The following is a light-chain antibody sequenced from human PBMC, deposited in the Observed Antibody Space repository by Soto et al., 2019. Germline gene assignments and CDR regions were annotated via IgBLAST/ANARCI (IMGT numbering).Light chain of an antibody. CDR1: QSVDSRY. V-gene: IGKV3-20*01. CDR3: QQYGNSPRYS. CDR2: AVS. Sequence: DIVLTQSPGTLSLSPGERATLSCRASQSVDSRYLAWYQQKPGQAPRLVIHAVSRRATGIPDRFSGSGSGTEFTLTISRLEPEDFAEYYCQQYGNSPRYSFGQGTYLEIK. J-gene: IGKJ2*03.